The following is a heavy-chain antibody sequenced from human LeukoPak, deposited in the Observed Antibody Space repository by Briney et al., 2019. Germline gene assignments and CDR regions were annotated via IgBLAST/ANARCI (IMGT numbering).Heavy chain of an antibody. CDR3: ARARAAKDGEINWFDP. J-gene: IGHJ5*02. CDR1: GGSISSYY. D-gene: IGHD3-10*01. CDR2: IYTSGST. Sequence: PSETLSLTCTVSGGSISSYYWSWIRQPAGKGLEWIGRIYTSGSTNYNPSLKSRVTMSVDTSKNQFSLKLSSVTAADTAVYYCARARAAKDGEINWFDPWGQGTLVTVSS. V-gene: IGHV4-4*07.